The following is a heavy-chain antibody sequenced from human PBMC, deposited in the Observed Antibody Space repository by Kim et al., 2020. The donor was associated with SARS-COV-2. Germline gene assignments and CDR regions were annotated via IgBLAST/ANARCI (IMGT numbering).Heavy chain of an antibody. D-gene: IGHD1-20*01. CDR3: ALNPNARYNWNYYGMDV. CDR2: ISSSGSTI. V-gene: IGHV3-11*01. J-gene: IGHJ6*02. Sequence: GGSLRLSCAASGFTFSDYYMSWIRQAPGTGLEWVSYISSSGSTIYYADYVRGRFTISRDNAKNSLYLQMSSLRAEDTAVYYCALNPNARYNWNYYGMDVWGQGTTVIVSS. CDR1: GFTFSDYY.